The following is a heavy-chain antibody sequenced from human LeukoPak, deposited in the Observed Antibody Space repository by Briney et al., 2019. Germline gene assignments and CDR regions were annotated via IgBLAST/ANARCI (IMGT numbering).Heavy chain of an antibody. CDR2: MHYSGNS. CDR3: ARHPHYYFDNTAR. Sequence: PSETLSLTCTVSGGSISSYYWGWIRPPAGRGLEWIGSMHYSGNSYYNPSLKSRVAISVDTSKNQLSLRLSSVTAADTAVYYCARHPHYYFDNTARWGQGTLVTVSS. V-gene: IGHV4-39*01. J-gene: IGHJ4*02. CDR1: GGSISSYY. D-gene: IGHD3-22*01.